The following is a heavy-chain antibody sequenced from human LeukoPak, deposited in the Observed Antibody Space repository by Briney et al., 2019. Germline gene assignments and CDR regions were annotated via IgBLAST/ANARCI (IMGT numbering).Heavy chain of an antibody. J-gene: IGHJ4*02. CDR1: GGTFSSYA. CDR3: ARARHDSSGYYSDY. CDR2: IIPILGIA. Sequence: GASVKVSSKASGGTFSSYAISWVRQAPGQGLEWMGRIIPILGIANYAQKFQGRVTITADKSTSTAYMELSSLRSEDTAVYYCARARHDSSGYYSDYWGQGTLVTVSS. D-gene: IGHD3-22*01. V-gene: IGHV1-69*04.